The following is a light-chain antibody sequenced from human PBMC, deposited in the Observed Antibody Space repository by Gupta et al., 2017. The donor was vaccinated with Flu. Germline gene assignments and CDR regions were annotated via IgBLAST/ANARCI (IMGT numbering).Light chain of an antibody. Sequence: LMTPLPATLSVSPGETVTLSCRASQNVGSHLAWYQLKPGQGPRLLIYDASIRAAGIAARFSGTGSGTDFTLTISTLQTEDFAMYVCQHYHNRPPWTFGQGTKVEIK. V-gene: IGKV3D-15*03. CDR1: QNVGSH. J-gene: IGKJ1*01. CDR3: QHYHNRPPWT. CDR2: DAS.